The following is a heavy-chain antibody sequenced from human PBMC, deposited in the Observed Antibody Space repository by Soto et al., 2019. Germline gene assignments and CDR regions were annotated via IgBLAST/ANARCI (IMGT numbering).Heavy chain of an antibody. J-gene: IGHJ4*02. V-gene: IGHV4-59*08. D-gene: IGHD6-19*01. CDR1: CASLTEYH. Sequence: PSETLSLTCTVSCASLTEYHWSLLRQPPGKGLECLGYIYYTGSANYNPSLKSRVTMSVDTSKNQIFLTLSSVTAADTAFYYCARGFAIGWYTYYFDYWGQGPLVTVSS. CDR3: ARGFAIGWYTYYFDY. CDR2: IYYTGSA.